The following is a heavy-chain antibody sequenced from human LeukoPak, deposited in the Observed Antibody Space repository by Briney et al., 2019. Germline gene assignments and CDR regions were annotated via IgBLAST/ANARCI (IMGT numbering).Heavy chain of an antibody. CDR3: ARDRDSSSWYRDAFDI. J-gene: IGHJ3*02. CDR1: GGSFSGYY. Sequence: SETLSLTCAVYGGSFSGYYWSWIRQPPGKGLEWIGEINHSGSTNYNPSLKSRVTISVDTSKNQFSLKLSSATAADTAVYYCARDRDSSSWYRDAFDIWGQGTMVTVSS. V-gene: IGHV4-34*01. CDR2: INHSGST. D-gene: IGHD6-13*01.